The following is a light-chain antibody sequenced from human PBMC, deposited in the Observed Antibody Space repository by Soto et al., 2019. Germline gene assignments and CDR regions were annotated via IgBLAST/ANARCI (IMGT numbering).Light chain of an antibody. J-gene: IGKJ1*01. V-gene: IGKV1-5*01. CDR1: QTISSW. Sequence: DLQSPPSPSTRSLSVGDRVHITCRASQTISSWLAWYQHKPGKPPKLLIYDDSNLDSGFQSRFSGSGSGTEFSLTISNLKPDDCATYYCQQYENYWTGGQGTTGDIK. CDR2: DDS. CDR3: QQYENYWT.